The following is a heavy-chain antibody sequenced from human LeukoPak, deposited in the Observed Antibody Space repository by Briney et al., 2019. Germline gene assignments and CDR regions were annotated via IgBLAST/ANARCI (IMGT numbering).Heavy chain of an antibody. V-gene: IGHV3-7*01. CDR3: ARERGYSSSWYGGLEY. D-gene: IGHD6-13*01. CDR1: GFTFSSYG. CDR2: IKQDGSER. Sequence: GGSLRLSCAASGFTFSSYGMSWVRQAPGKGLEWVANIKQDGSERYYVDSVKGRFSISRDNAKKSLYLQMNSLRAEDSAVYCCARERGYSSSWYGGLEYWGQGTLVTVSS. J-gene: IGHJ4*02.